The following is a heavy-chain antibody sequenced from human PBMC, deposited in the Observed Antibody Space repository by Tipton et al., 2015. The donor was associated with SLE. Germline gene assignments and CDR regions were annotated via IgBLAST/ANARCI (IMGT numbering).Heavy chain of an antibody. D-gene: IGHD3-3*01. CDR2: IYYSGST. CDR1: GGSISSYY. J-gene: IGHJ2*01. Sequence: TLSLTCTVSGGSISSYYWSWIRQPPGKGLEWIGYIYYSGSTNYNPSLKSRVTISVDTSKNQFSLKLSSVTAADTAVYYCARVVDFWVSDWYFDLWGCGTLVTVSS. V-gene: IGHV4-59*01. CDR3: ARVVDFWVSDWYFDL.